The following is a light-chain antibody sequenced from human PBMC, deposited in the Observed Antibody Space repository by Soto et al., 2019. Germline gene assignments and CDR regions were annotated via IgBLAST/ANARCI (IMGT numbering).Light chain of an antibody. J-gene: IGLJ2*01. CDR2: DVI. CDR3: SSYTSSSTVV. CDR1: SSDVGGYNY. Sequence: QSVLTQTASVSGSPGQSITISCTGTSSDVGGYNYVSWYQQHPGKAPKLMIYDVINRPSGVSNRFSGSKSGNTASLTISGLQAEDEAAYYCSSYTSSSTVVFGGGTKVTVL. V-gene: IGLV2-14*01.